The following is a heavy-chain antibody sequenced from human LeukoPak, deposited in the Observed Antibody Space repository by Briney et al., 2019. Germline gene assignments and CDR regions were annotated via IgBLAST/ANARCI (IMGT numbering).Heavy chain of an antibody. V-gene: IGHV3-11*01. CDR1: GFTFSDYY. Sequence: PGGSLRLSCAASGFTFSDYYMSWIRQAPGKGLEWVSYISSSGSTIYYADSVKGRFTISRDNAKNSLYLQMNSLRAEDTAVYYCATSRYYDSGELDYWGQGTLVTVSS. J-gene: IGHJ4*02. D-gene: IGHD3-22*01. CDR3: ATSRYYDSGELDY. CDR2: ISSSGSTI.